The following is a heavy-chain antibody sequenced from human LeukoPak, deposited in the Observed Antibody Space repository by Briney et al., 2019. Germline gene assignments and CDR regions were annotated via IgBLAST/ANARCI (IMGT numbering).Heavy chain of an antibody. CDR3: ARVGYCGGDCYRLATIPFDY. Sequence: ASVKVSCKASGYTFTGYYMHWVRQAPGQGLEWMGWINPNSGGTNYAQKFQGRVTMTRDTSISTAYMELSRLRSDDTAVYYCARVGYCGGDCYRLATIPFDYWGQGTLVTVSS. CDR1: GYTFTGYY. J-gene: IGHJ4*02. D-gene: IGHD2-21*02. V-gene: IGHV1-2*02. CDR2: INPNSGGT.